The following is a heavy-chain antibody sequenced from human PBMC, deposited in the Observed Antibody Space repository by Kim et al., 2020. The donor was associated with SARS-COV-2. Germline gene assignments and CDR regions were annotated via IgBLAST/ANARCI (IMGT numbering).Heavy chain of an antibody. V-gene: IGHV1-2*02. J-gene: IGHJ4*02. Sequence: ASVKVSCKASGYTFSDYYIHWVRQAPGQGLEWMGWISPNNGATTYAQEFQGRVTMASDTSINTAFLDLTRLISDDTAVYYCAAGLGDGSAWWRPLQYWGQGTLVIVSS. CDR1: GYTFSDYY. CDR3: AAGLGDGSAWWRPLQY. D-gene: IGHD6-19*01. CDR2: ISPNNGAT.